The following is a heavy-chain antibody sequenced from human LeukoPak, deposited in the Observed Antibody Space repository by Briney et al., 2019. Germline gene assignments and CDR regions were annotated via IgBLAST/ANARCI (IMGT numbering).Heavy chain of an antibody. CDR3: AKDSRRGIAARPVWYDP. D-gene: IGHD6-6*01. J-gene: IGHJ5*02. Sequence: GGSLRLSCAASGFSFDDYAMYWVRQAPGKGLEWVSLISGDGGITYYADSVKGRFTISRDNSKNSLYLQMNSLRNDDTALYYCAKDSRRGIAARPVWYDPWGQGTLVTVSS. CDR1: GFSFDDYA. CDR2: ISGDGGIT. V-gene: IGHV3-43*02.